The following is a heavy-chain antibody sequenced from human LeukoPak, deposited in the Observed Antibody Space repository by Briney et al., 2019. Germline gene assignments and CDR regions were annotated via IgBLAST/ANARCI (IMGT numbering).Heavy chain of an antibody. Sequence: GGSLRLSCGASGFTFSNYWMSWVRQAPGKGLEWVANIKEDGSEKNYVGSAKGRFTISRDNAKDSLYLQMNSLRAEDTAVYYCARDIPQGLSYFDYWGQGTLVTVSS. V-gene: IGHV3-7*04. CDR2: IKEDGSEK. CDR1: GFTFSNYW. D-gene: IGHD2-2*02. J-gene: IGHJ4*02. CDR3: ARDIPQGLSYFDY.